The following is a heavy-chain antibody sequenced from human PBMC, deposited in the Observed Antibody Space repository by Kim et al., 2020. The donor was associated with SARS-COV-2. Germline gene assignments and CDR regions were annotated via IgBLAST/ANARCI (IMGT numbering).Heavy chain of an antibody. CDR1: GFTFSSYG. V-gene: IGHV3-33*06. CDR2: ILYDGGNE. CDR3: AKMWGPWFGDYGMDV. J-gene: IGHJ6*02. D-gene: IGHD3-16*01. Sequence: GGSLRLSCAASGFTFSSYGMHWVRQAPGQGLEWVAGILYDGGNEYYAASVKGRFTISRDNSKNTLFLQMNSLRAEDTALYYCAKMWGPWFGDYGMDVWGQGTTVTVSS.